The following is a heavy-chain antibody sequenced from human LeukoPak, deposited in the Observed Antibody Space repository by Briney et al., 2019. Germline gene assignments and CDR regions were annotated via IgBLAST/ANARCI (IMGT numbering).Heavy chain of an antibody. Sequence: PGGSLRLSCAASGFTFSSYAVSWVRQAPGKGLEWVSAITGSGGYTYTADSVKGRFTISRDNSKTTLYLQMNSLRAEDTAVYYCAKVGVAGGYYWFDPWGQGTLVTVSS. CDR3: AKVGVAGGYYWFDP. J-gene: IGHJ5*02. CDR2: ITGSGGYT. V-gene: IGHV3-23*01. D-gene: IGHD6-19*01. CDR1: GFTFSSYA.